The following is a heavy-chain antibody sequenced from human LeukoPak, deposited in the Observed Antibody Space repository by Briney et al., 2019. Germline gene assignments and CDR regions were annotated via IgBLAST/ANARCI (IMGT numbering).Heavy chain of an antibody. J-gene: IGHJ4*02. D-gene: IGHD3-10*01. CDR2: IYYSGST. CDR3: ARIGDY. V-gene: IGHV4-39*01. Sequence: SETLSLTCTVSGGSISSSSYYWGWIRQPPGKGLEWIGSIYYSGSTYYNPSLKSRVTISIDTSKNQFSLKLGSVTAADTAVYYCARIGDYWGQGTLVTVSS. CDR1: GGSISSSSYY.